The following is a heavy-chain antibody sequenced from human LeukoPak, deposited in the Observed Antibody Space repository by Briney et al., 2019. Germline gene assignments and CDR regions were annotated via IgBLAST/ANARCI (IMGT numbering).Heavy chain of an antibody. CDR2: ISGSGGST. V-gene: IGHV3-23*01. CDR3: AKDRSLYDILTGSFDY. D-gene: IGHD3-9*01. CDR1: GFTFSSYA. J-gene: IGHJ4*02. Sequence: GGSLRLSCAASGFTFSSYAMSWVRQAPGKGLEWVSAISGSGGSTYYADSVKGRFTISRDNSKNTLYLQMNSLRAEDTAVYYCAKDRSLYDILTGSFDYWGQGTLVTVSS.